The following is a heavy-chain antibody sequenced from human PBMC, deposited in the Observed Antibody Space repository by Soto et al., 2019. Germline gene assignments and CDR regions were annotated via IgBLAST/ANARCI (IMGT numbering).Heavy chain of an antibody. Sequence: EVQLLESGGGLVQPGGSLRLSCAASGFTFNTYDMSWVRQAPGTGLEWVSSIATTGETTFYADSVRGRFTISRDNSKNPLFLQINTLRADDTAIYYCVSHWGGWGHGTLVTVSS. V-gene: IGHV3-23*01. J-gene: IGHJ4*01. CDR3: VSHWGG. D-gene: IGHD2-21*01. CDR1: GFTFNTYD. CDR2: IATTGETT.